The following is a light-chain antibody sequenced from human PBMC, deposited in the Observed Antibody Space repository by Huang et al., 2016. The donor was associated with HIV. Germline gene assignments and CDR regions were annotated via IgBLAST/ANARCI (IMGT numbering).Light chain of an antibody. CDR2: GAS. Sequence: DIVLTQSPGILSLSPRERAALSCRASQNITNNFLAWYQQRSGQTPRLLIYGASNRDRGIPDRFSGSGSGTDFTLIISRLEPQDSAVYYCQQYLSSPLTFGGGTNVEIK. J-gene: IGKJ4*01. CDR3: QQYLSSPLT. V-gene: IGKV3-20*01. CDR1: QNITNNF.